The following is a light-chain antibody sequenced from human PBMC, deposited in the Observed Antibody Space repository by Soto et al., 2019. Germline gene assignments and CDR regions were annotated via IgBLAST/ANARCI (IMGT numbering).Light chain of an antibody. CDR3: QQRSNWPRT. Sequence: IVLTQSPATLSLSPGERATLSCRASQNISSYLIWYQQKPGQAPRLLMYDVSNRATGIPARFSGSGSGTNFTLTISSLEPEDLAVYYCQQRSNWPRTFGQGTKVDIK. CDR1: QNISSY. J-gene: IGKJ1*01. CDR2: DVS. V-gene: IGKV3-11*01.